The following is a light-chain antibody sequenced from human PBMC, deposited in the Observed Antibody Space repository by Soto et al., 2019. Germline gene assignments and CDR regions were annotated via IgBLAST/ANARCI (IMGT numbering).Light chain of an antibody. J-gene: IGKJ2*01. CDR2: GAF. V-gene: IGKV3-20*01. CDR1: QSVGGNS. CDR3: QQYGSSPRT. Sequence: EIVLTQSPGTLSLSPGERASLSCRASQSVGGNSLAWYQQKPGQAPRVLIHGAFNRITGIPDRFSASGSETDFTLTISRLEPEDFAVYYCQQYGSSPRTFGQGTKLEIK.